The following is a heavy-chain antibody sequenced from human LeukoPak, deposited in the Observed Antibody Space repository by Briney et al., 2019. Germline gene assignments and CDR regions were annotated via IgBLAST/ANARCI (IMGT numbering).Heavy chain of an antibody. V-gene: IGHV2-70*11. Sequence: ESGPALVNTTQTLTLTCTFSGFSLSTSGMCVSWIRQPPGKALEWLARIDWDDDKYYSTSLKTRLTISKDTSKNQVVLTMANMDHVDEATEYCARILSDSRYSHGWWGQGTLVTVSS. CDR2: IDWDDDK. CDR3: ARILSDSRYSHGW. J-gene: IGHJ4*02. CDR1: GFSLSTSGMC. D-gene: IGHD5-18*01.